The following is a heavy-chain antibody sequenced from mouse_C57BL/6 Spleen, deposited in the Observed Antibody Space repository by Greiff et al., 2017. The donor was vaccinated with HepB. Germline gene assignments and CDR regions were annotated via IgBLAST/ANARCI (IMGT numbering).Heavy chain of an antibody. CDR1: GFTFTDYY. V-gene: IGHV7-3*01. D-gene: IGHD2-4*01. Sequence: EVKLVESGGGLVQPGGSLSLSCAASGFTFTDYYMSWVRQPPGKALEWLGFIRNKANGYTTEYSASVKGRFTISRDNSQSILYLQMNALRAEDSATYYCARYDYGVQFAYWGQGTRVTVSA. CDR2: IRNKANGYTT. J-gene: IGHJ3*01. CDR3: ARYDYGVQFAY.